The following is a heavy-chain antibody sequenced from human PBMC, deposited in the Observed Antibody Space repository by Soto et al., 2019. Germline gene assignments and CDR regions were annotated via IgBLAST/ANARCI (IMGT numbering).Heavy chain of an antibody. CDR2: IHYSGTT. J-gene: IGHJ4*02. CDR1: GTSISSYY. Sequence: SETLSLTCTVSGTSISSYYWSWIRQPPGKGLEWIANIHYSGTTNYNPSLASRVTLSVDTSKNQFSLKMTSVTAADRAMYFCARYNSYAIDFWAQGTLVTVSS. CDR3: ARYNSYAIDF. V-gene: IGHV4-59*01. D-gene: IGHD2-8*01.